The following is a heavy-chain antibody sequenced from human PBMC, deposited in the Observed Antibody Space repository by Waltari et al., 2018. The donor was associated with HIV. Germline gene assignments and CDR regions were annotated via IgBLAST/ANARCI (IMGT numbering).Heavy chain of an antibody. CDR1: GFTFTGYD. CDR3: AKEGATLTTSAYFYYYGMDV. J-gene: IGHJ6*02. D-gene: IGHD4-4*01. Sequence: QVQLVESGGGVVQPGGSLRLSCAASGFTFTGYDIHWVRQAPGKGRGWGAFMRYDGTNKYYADSVKGRFTISRDNSKNSLYLQMNSLRAEDTALYYCAKEGATLTTSAYFYYYGMDVWGQGTTVTVSS. V-gene: IGHV3-30*02. CDR2: MRYDGTNK.